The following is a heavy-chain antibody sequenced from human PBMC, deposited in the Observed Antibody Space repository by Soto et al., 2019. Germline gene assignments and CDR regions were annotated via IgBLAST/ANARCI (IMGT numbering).Heavy chain of an antibody. V-gene: IGHV1-18*01. Sequence: ASVKVSCKASGYTFTSYGISWVRQAPGQGLEWMGWISAYNGNTNYAQKLQGRVTMTTDTSTSTAYMELRSLRSDDTAVYYCARNGRTYYYSYGMDVWGQGTSVTVSS. J-gene: IGHJ6*02. CDR2: ISAYNGNT. CDR3: ARNGRTYYYSYGMDV. CDR1: GYTFTSYG.